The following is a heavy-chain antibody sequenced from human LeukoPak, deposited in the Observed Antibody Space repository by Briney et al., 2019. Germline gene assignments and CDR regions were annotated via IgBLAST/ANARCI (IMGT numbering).Heavy chain of an antibody. J-gene: IGHJ4*02. V-gene: IGHV1-2*02. Sequence: ASVKVSCKXSGYTFTGYYMHWVRQAPGQGLERMGWINPNSGGTNYAQKFQGRVTMTRDTSISTAYMELSRLRSDDTAVYYCARTAGSYYFDYWGQGTLVTVSS. CDR3: ARTAGSYYFDY. D-gene: IGHD1-26*01. CDR2: INPNSGGT. CDR1: GYTFTGYY.